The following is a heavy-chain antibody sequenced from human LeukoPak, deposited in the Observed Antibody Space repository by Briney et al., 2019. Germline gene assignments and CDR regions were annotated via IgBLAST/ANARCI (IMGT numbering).Heavy chain of an antibody. D-gene: IGHD6-13*01. Sequence: ASVKVSCKASGYTFTSYDINWVRQATGQGLEWMGWMNPKSGNTGYAQKFKGRVTMTRNPSISTAYMELSSLRSEDTAVYYCARAPRDSSSWFVWRAHWFDPWGQGTLVTVSS. CDR3: ARAPRDSSSWFVWRAHWFDP. J-gene: IGHJ5*02. V-gene: IGHV1-8*01. CDR2: MNPKSGNT. CDR1: GYTFTSYD.